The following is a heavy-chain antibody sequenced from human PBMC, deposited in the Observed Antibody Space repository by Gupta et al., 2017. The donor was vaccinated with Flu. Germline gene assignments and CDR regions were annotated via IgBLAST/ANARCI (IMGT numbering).Heavy chain of an antibody. CDR3: AKDLSDCSSTSCYPALDY. J-gene: IGHJ4*02. Sequence: MSWVRQAPGKGLEWVSAISGSGGSTYYADSVKGRFNISRDNSKNTLYLQMNSLRAEDTAVYYCAKDLSDCSSTSCYPALDYWGQGTLVTVSS. D-gene: IGHD2-2*01. CDR2: ISGSGGST. V-gene: IGHV3-23*01.